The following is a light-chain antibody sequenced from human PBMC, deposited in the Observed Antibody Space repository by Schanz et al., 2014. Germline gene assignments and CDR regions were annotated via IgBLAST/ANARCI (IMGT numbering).Light chain of an antibody. V-gene: IGLV2-23*01. J-gene: IGLJ2*01. Sequence: QSALAQPASVSGSPGQSITISCTGTSSDVGNYRLVSWYQQHPGKAPKLIISEDTERPSGVSHRFSGSKSANTASLTISGLQAEDEADYYCSSHSLTSILVFGGGTKLTVL. CDR1: SSDVGNYRL. CDR3: SSHSLTSILV. CDR2: EDT.